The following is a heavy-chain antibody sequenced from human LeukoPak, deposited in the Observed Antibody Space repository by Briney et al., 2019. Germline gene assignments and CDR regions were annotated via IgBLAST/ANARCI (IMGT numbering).Heavy chain of an antibody. D-gene: IGHD6-13*01. CDR3: ANDEPYSSSWSGDYYGMDV. V-gene: IGHV3-30*18. CDR1: GFTFSSYG. J-gene: IGHJ6*04. CDR2: ISYDGSNK. Sequence: GRSLRLYCAASGFTFSSYGMHWVRQAPGKGLEWVAGISYDGSNKYYADSVKGRFTISRDNSKNTLYLQMNSLRAEDTAVYYCANDEPYSSSWSGDYYGMDVWGKGTTVTVSS.